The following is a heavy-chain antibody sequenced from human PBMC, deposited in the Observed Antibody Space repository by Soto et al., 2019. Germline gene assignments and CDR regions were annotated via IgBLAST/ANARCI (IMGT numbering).Heavy chain of an antibody. CDR2: IYHSGST. J-gene: IGHJ4*02. CDR1: GGSISSGGYS. Sequence: SETLSLTCAVSGGSISSGGYSWSWIRQPPGKGLEWIGYIYHSGSTYYNPSLKSRVTISVDRSKNQFSLKLSSVTAADTAVYYCAGLHCDFWSGYSDYWGQGTLVTVSS. D-gene: IGHD3-3*01. CDR3: AGLHCDFWSGYSDY. V-gene: IGHV4-30-2*01.